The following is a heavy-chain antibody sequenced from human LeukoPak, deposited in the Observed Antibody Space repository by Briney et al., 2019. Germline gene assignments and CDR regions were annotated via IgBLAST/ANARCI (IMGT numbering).Heavy chain of an antibody. J-gene: IGHJ6*03. V-gene: IGHV1-18*01. D-gene: IGHD3-22*01. Sequence: GASVKVSCKASGYTFTSYGISWVRQAPGQGLEWMGWISAYNGNTNYAQKLQGRVTMTTDTSTSTAYMELRSLRSDDTAVYYCARFYYYDSSGYYYRFSYYYYMDVWGKGTTVTVSS. CDR2: ISAYNGNT. CDR3: ARFYYYDSSGYYYRFSYYYYMDV. CDR1: GYTFTSYG.